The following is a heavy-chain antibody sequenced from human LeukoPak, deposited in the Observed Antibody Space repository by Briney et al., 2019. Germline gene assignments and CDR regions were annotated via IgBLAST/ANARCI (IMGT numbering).Heavy chain of an antibody. CDR3: ARVVATGIADY. CDR1: GGTFSSYA. J-gene: IGHJ4*02. Sequence: SVKVSCKASGGTFSSYAISWVRQAPGQGLEWMGGIIPILGIANYAQKFQGRVTITADKSTSTAYMELSSLRSEDTAVYYCARVVATGIADYWGQGTLVTVSS. CDR2: IIPILGIA. V-gene: IGHV1-69*10. D-gene: IGHD5-12*01.